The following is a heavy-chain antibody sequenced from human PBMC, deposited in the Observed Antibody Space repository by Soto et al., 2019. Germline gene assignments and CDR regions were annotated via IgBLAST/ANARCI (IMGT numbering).Heavy chain of an antibody. V-gene: IGHV1-69*05. D-gene: IGHD6-19*01. CDR2: IIPIFGTA. J-gene: IGHJ3*01. Sequence: SVKVSCKASGGTFSSYAISWVRQAPGQGLEWMGGIIPIFGTANYAQKFQGRVTMTRNTSISTAYMELSSLRSEDTAVYYCAGSIRGWYAAFAFGRKGTSVPGS. CDR3: AGSIRGWYAAFAF. CDR1: GGTFSSYA.